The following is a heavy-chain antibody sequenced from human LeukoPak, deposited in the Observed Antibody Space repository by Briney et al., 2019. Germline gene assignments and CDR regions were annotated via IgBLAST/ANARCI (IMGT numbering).Heavy chain of an antibody. D-gene: IGHD3-10*01. CDR2: INPNSGGT. V-gene: IGHV1-2*02. J-gene: IGHJ6*03. CDR3: ARDSEHYYGLGNYYKYYYYMDV. CDR1: GYTFSGYY. Sequence: ASVKVSCKASGYTFSGYYIHWVRQAPGQGLEWMGWINPNSGGTNYAQKFQGRVTMTRDTSISTAYMELSSLRFEDTAVYYCARDSEHYYGLGNYYKYYYYMDVWGKGTTVTISS.